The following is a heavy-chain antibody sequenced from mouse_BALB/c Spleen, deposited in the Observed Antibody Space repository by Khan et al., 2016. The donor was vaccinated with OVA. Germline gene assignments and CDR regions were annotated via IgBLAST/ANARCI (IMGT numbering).Heavy chain of an antibody. J-gene: IGHJ4*01. CDR2: INTCTGEP. CDR1: GYPFTKNG. CDR3: ARVGYSGTMDY. Sequence: QIQLVQSGPELKNPGETVRISCKASGYPFTKNGMNWVKQTPGKGLKWMGWINTCTGEPAYADDFKGRFAFSLETSASTAYLQISNLKNEDTATYFCARVGYSGTMDYWGQGTSVTVSS. D-gene: IGHD2-3*01. V-gene: IGHV9-3-1*01.